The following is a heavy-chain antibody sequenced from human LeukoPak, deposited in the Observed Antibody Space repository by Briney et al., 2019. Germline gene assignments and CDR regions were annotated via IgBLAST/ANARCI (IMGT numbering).Heavy chain of an antibody. V-gene: IGHV4-59*01. CDR3: ARTPVAGTKPFDY. CDR1: GGSISSYY. D-gene: IGHD6-19*01. Sequence: SETLSLTCTVSGGSISSYYWSWIRQPPGKGLEWIGYIYYSGSTNYNPSLESRVTISVDTSKNQFSLKLSSVTAADTAVYYCARTPVAGTKPFDYWGQGTLVTVSS. CDR2: IYYSGST. J-gene: IGHJ4*02.